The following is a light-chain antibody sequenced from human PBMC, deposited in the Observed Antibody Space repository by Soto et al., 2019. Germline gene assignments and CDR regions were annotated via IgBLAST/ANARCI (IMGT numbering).Light chain of an antibody. V-gene: IGKV1-5*03. J-gene: IGKJ1*01. CDR1: QSISSW. Sequence: DIQMTQSPSTLSASVGDRVTITCRASQSISSWLSWYQQKPGKAPKLLIYKASSLESGVPSTFSGSGSGTEFTPTISRLQPDDFATYYCQQYNSLWTFGKGTKVEIK. CDR3: QQYNSLWT. CDR2: KAS.